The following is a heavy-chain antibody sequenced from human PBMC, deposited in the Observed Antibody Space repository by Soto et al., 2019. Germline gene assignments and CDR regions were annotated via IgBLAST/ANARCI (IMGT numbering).Heavy chain of an antibody. CDR3: ARDLRDHHDSSGYYPFDY. J-gene: IGHJ4*01. V-gene: IGHV1-69*12. Sequence: HVQLVQSGAEVKKPGSSVKVSCKASGGTFINYAFSWVRQAPGQGLEWMGGIIPIFGTTNYAHKYQGRVTITADEYTSTAYMELSSLRSEDTAVYYCARDLRDHHDSSGYYPFDYWGQEPWSTSPQ. D-gene: IGHD3-22*01. CDR2: IIPIFGTT. CDR1: GGTFINYA.